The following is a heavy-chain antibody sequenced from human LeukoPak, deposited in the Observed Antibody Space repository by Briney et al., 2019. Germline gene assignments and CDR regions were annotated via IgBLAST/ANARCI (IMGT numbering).Heavy chain of an antibody. CDR2: IYTTEST. CDR3: ARDEGCSGGSCPAFDY. V-gene: IGHV4-4*07. D-gene: IGHD2-15*01. J-gene: IGHJ4*02. Sequence: SETLSLTCTVSGGSISSYYWSWIRQPAGKGLEWIGRIYTTESTNYNPSLKSRVTMSVDTSKNQFSLSLISVTAADTAAYYCARDEGCSGGSCPAFDYWGQGTLVTVSS. CDR1: GGSISSYY.